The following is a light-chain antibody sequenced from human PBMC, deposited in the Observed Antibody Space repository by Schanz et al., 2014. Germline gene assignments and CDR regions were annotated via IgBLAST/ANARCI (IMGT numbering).Light chain of an antibody. CDR1: QSVSIN. CDR2: GVS. Sequence: EIVMTQSPATLSVSPGERITLSCRASQSVSINVAWYQQKPGQAPRLLIYGVSTRATGIPARFSGSGSGTDFTLTISSLQSEDVATYYCQKYNSALYTFGPGTKVDIK. J-gene: IGKJ3*01. CDR3: QKYNSALYT. V-gene: IGKV3-15*01.